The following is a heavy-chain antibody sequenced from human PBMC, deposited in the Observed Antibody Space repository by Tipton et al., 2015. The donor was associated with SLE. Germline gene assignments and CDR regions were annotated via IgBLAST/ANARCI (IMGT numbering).Heavy chain of an antibody. V-gene: IGHV1-8*02. CDR2: MNPNSGNT. CDR3: ARDKGDTYGLRLDY. D-gene: IGHD5-18*01. J-gene: IGHJ4*02. Sequence: VQLVQSGAEVKKPGASVKVSCKASGYTFTSYDINWVRQATGQGLEWMGWMNPNSGNTGYARKFQGRVTMTRNTSVSTAYMELSSLRSEDTAVYYCARDKGDTYGLRLDYWGQGTLVTVSS. CDR1: GYTFTSYD.